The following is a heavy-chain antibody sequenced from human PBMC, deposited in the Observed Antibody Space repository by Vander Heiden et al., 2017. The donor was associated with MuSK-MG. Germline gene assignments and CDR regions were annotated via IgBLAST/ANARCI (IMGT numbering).Heavy chain of an antibody. CDR1: GFTFRRYW. V-gene: IGHV3-7*01. CDR2: INQDGSEQ. J-gene: IGHJ4*02. CDR3: ARDREYSNTWDEFDY. Sequence: EVQLVESGGALVQSGGSLRLSCAASGFTFRRYWMSWVGQAPGKGLEWVANINQDGSEQYYVDSVKGRLTISRDNAKDSLYLQMSGLRPEDTAVYFCARDREYSNTWDEFDYWGQGTLVTVSS. D-gene: IGHD5-12*01.